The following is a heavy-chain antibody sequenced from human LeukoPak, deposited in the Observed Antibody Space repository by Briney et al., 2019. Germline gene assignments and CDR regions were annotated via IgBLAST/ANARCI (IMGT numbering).Heavy chain of an antibody. D-gene: IGHD2-15*01. Sequence: ASVKVSCKASGGTFSSYAISWVRQAPGQGLEWMGGIIPIFGTANYAQKFQGRVTITTDEATSTAYLKLSSLRPADTAVYYCAGDLGYCSGGSCVSGAWFDPWGQGTLVTVSS. V-gene: IGHV1-69*05. J-gene: IGHJ5*02. CDR3: AGDLGYCSGGSCVSGAWFDP. CDR2: IIPIFGTA. CDR1: GGTFSSYA.